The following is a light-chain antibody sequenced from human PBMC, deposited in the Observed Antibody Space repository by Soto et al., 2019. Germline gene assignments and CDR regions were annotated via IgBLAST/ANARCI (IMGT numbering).Light chain of an antibody. Sequence: EIVMTQSPATLSVSPGERATLSCRASQSVSSNLAWYQQKPGQAPRLLIYGASTRATGIPARFSGSGSGTEFTLTIRSLQSEDFAVDYWQQYNNWPPVITFGPGTQVAIK. J-gene: IGKJ3*01. V-gene: IGKV3-15*01. CDR1: QSVSSN. CDR3: QQYNNWPPVIT. CDR2: GAS.